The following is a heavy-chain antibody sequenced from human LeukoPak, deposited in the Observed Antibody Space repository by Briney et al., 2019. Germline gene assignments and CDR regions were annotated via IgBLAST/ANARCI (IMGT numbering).Heavy chain of an antibody. D-gene: IGHD2-2*01. CDR2: INWSGGST. V-gene: IGHV3-20*04. CDR3: ARAPITSPFYFDY. CDR1: GFTFDEHG. J-gene: IGHJ4*02. Sequence: PGGSLRLSCTASGFTFDEHGMSWVRQVPGRGLEWVSGINWSGGSTGYADPLRGRFTISRDNAKNSLYLQMDSLRAEDTALYYCARAPITSPFYFDYWGQGTLVTVSS.